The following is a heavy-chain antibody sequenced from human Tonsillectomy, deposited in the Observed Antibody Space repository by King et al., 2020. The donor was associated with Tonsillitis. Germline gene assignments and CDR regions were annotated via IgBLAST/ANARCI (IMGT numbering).Heavy chain of an antibody. V-gene: IGHV3-74*01. J-gene: IGHJ6*02. CDR1: GFTFSSYW. CDR3: ARVRVGYFDWSYYSYGMAV. D-gene: IGHD3-9*01. CDR2: INSDGSST. Sequence: VQLVESGGGLVQPGGSLRLSCAASGFTFSSYWMHWVRQAPGKGLVWVSRINSDGSSTSYADAVKGRFTISRDNAKNTLYLQMNSLRAEDTAVYYCARVRVGYFDWSYYSYGMAVWGQGTTVTVSS.